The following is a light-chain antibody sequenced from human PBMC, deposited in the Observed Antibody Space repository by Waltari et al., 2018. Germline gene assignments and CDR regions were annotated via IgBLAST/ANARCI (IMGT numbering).Light chain of an antibody. V-gene: IGKV3-20*01. CDR1: QSVDSFY. Sequence: EIVLTQSPGTLSVSPGESAPLSCRTSQSVDSFYISWYQQKPGQAPRLIILGASSRATGVPDRFSGSGSGTHFTLTISRLEPEDFAVYYCQQYGAARYTFGPGTRLDLK. CDR2: GAS. CDR3: QQYGAARYT. J-gene: IGKJ3*01.